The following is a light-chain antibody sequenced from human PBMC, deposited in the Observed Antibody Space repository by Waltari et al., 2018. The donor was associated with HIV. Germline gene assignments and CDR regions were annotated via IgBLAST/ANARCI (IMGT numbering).Light chain of an antibody. CDR3: QQYGSSAPLT. J-gene: IGKJ4*01. CDR1: QSVSSSH. CDR2: GTS. Sequence: EIVLTPSPGALSFSPGERATLSCRASQSVSSSHLAWYQQRPGQAPRLLIYGTSSRATGIPDRFSGSGSGTDFTLTISRLEPEDFAVYYCQQYGSSAPLTFGGGTKVEIK. V-gene: IGKV3-20*01.